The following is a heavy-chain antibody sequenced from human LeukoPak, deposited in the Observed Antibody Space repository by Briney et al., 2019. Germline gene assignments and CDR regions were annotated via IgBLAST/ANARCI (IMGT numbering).Heavy chain of an antibody. V-gene: IGHV3-33*06. CDR2: IWYDGTSE. J-gene: IGHJ4*02. D-gene: IGHD3-10*01. CDR1: GFSFSSSG. CDR3: AKDGSGSYSRFDY. Sequence: GRSLRLSRAASGFSFSSSGMHWVRQAPGKGLEWVAVIWYDGTSEYYAESVKGRFTISRDNSKNTLYLQMNSLRAEDTAVYYCAKDGSGSYSRFDYWGQGTLVTVSS.